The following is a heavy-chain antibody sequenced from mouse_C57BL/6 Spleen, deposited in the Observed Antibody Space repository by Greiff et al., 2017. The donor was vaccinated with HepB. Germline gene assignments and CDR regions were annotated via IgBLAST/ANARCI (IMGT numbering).Heavy chain of an antibody. D-gene: IGHD1-1*01. CDR2: IHPNSGST. J-gene: IGHJ2*01. V-gene: IGHV1-64*01. Sequence: QVQLQQPGAELVKPGASVKLSCKASGYTFTSYWMHWVKQRPGQGLEWIGMIHPNSGSTNYNEKFKSKATLTVDKSSSTAYMQRSSLTSEDSAVYYCARLLRSGLFDYWGQGTTLTDSS. CDR3: ARLLRSGLFDY. CDR1: GYTFTSYW.